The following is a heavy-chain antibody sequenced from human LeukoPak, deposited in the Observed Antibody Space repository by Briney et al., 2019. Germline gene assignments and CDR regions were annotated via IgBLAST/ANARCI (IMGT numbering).Heavy chain of an antibody. J-gene: IGHJ4*02. CDR2: IIPIFGTA. V-gene: IGHV1-69*13. Sequence: SVKVSCKASGGTFSSYAISWVRQAPGQGLEWMGGIIPIFGTANYAQKFQGRVTITADESTNTASMELSSLTSEDTAVYYCARDSRTYYYGSGSYYKVGRLDFWGQGTLVTVSS. CDR3: ARDSRTYYYGSGSYYKVGRLDF. CDR1: GGTFSSYA. D-gene: IGHD3-10*01.